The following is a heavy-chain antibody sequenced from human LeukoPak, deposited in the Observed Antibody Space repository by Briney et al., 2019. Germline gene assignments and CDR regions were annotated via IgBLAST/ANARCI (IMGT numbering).Heavy chain of an antibody. CDR1: GFTFSSYA. J-gene: IGHJ5*02. D-gene: IGHD3-10*01. V-gene: IGHV3-30*04. CDR2: ISYDGSNK. Sequence: GGSLRLSCAASGFTFSSYAMHWVRQAPGKGLEWVAVISYDGSNKYYADSVKGRFTISRDNSKNTLYLQMNSLRAEDTAVYYCARGSPNYYGSGSLNWFDPWGQGTLVTVSS. CDR3: ARGSPNYYGSGSLNWFDP.